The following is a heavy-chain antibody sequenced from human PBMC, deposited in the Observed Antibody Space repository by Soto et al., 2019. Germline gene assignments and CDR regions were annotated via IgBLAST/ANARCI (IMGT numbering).Heavy chain of an antibody. Sequence: LSLTCTVSGGSISSYYWSWIRQPPGKGLEWIGYIYYSGSTNYNPSLKSRVTISVDTSKNQFSLKLSSVTAADTAVYYCARGTYYYDSSGYYELDYWGQGTLVTV. CDR2: IYYSGST. CDR3: ARGTYYYDSSGYYELDY. J-gene: IGHJ4*02. D-gene: IGHD3-22*01. CDR1: GGSISSYY. V-gene: IGHV4-59*01.